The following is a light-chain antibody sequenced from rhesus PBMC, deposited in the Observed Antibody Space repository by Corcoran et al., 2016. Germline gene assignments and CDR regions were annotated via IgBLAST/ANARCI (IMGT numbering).Light chain of an antibody. CDR1: QSVGRY. Sequence: EIVLTQSPATLALSPGERATLSCRASQSVGRYLAWYHQKPGQAPRLHIQGASSRATGIPERFRGRGAGTDCTHTISSLEPDDVGVYYCQQESNWKLTFGGGTKVEIK. CDR3: QQESNWKLT. J-gene: IGKJ4*01. CDR2: GAS. V-gene: IGKV3-24*04.